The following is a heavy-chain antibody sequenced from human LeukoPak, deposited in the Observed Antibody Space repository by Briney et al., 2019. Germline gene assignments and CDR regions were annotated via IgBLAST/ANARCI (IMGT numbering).Heavy chain of an antibody. J-gene: IGHJ4*02. CDR2: IYYSGST. CDR3: ATTMVRGVGKWNFDY. Sequence: SETLSLTCTVSGGSISSGGYYWSWIRQHPGKGLEWIGYIYYSGSTYYNPSLKSRVTISVDTSKNQFSLKLSSVTGADTAVYYCATTMVRGVGKWNFDYWGQGTLVTVSS. CDR1: GGSISSGGYY. D-gene: IGHD3-10*01. V-gene: IGHV4-31*03.